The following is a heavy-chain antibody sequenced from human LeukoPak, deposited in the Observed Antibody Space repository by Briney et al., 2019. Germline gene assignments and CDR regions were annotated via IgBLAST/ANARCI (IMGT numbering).Heavy chain of an antibody. D-gene: IGHD2-2*01. CDR1: GFNFEEYA. J-gene: IGHJ5*02. CDR2: ISWNSATT. V-gene: IGHV3-9*01. Sequence: PGGSLRLSCAASGFNFEEYAMHWVRQTPGKGLEWVSDISWNSATTAYADFVKGRFTISRDNAKNSLYLQMNSLRVEDTALYYCAKAGCGSTTCYDNPWGQGTLVTVSS. CDR3: AKAGCGSTTCYDNP.